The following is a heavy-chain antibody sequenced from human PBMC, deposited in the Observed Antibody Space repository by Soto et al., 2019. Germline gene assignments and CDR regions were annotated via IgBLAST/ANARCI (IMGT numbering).Heavy chain of an antibody. J-gene: IGHJ6*02. V-gene: IGHV3-9*01. CDR3: AKDHYGSAIDGMDV. Sequence: EVQLVESGGGLVQPGRSLRLSCAASGFTFDDYAMHWVRQTPGKGLEWVSGITWNSGTIGYADSVKGRFTISRDNGKNSLYRQINSLRPAATALYYCAKDHYGSAIDGMDVWGQGTTVTVSS. CDR2: ITWNSGTI. CDR1: GFTFDDYA. D-gene: IGHD3-10*01.